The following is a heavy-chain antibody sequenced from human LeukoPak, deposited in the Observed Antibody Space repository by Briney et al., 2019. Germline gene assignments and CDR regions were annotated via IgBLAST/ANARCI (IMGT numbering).Heavy chain of an antibody. CDR3: ARDAFRARYFDL. CDR2: MNQDGRET. V-gene: IGHV3-7*01. D-gene: IGHD3-10*01. Sequence: GGSLRLSCAASEFTFTNYWMSWVRQAPGKGLEWVAHMNQDGRETHYVYSVKGRFTISRDNAKNSVYLQMTSLRAEDTAVYFCARDAFRARYFDLWGRGILVTVSS. J-gene: IGHJ2*01. CDR1: EFTFTNYW.